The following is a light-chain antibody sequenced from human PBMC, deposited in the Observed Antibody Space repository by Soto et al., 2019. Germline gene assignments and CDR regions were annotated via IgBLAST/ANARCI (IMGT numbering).Light chain of an antibody. CDR1: SSDVGDYNY. CDR3: SSYTSTNTLV. V-gene: IGLV2-14*01. CDR2: GVS. Sequence: QSVLTQPASVSGSPGQSITISCTGTSSDVGDYNYVSWYQQHPGKAPKLIIYGVSNRPSGISNRFSGSKSGNTASLTISGLQAEDEADYDCSSYTSTNTLVFGGGTKVTVL. J-gene: IGLJ2*01.